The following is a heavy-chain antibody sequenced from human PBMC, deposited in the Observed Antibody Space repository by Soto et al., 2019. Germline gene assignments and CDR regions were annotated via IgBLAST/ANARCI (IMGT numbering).Heavy chain of an antibody. CDR2: ISWNSGSI. D-gene: IGHD1-26*01. J-gene: IGHJ3*02. V-gene: IGHV3-9*01. Sequence: GGSLRLSCAASGFTFDDYTMHWVRQAPGKGLEWVSGISWNSGSIGYADSVKGRFTISRDNAKNSLYLQMNSLRAEDTALYYCAKGWSFPDLFDIWGQGKMVTV. CDR1: GFTFDDYT. CDR3: AKGWSFPDLFDI.